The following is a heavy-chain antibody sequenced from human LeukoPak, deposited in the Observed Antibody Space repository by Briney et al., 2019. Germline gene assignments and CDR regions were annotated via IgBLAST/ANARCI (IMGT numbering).Heavy chain of an antibody. CDR3: GRDKEGSGFGGNMDV. CDR2: INSDGSST. Sequence: PGGSLRLSCAASAFTFSSYWMHWVRQAPGKGLVWVSRINSDGSSTSYADSVKGRFTISRDNAKNTLYLQMNSLRAEDTAVYYCGRDKEGSGFGGNMDVWGKGTTVTVSS. CDR1: AFTFSSYW. V-gene: IGHV3-74*01. J-gene: IGHJ6*03. D-gene: IGHD3-10*01.